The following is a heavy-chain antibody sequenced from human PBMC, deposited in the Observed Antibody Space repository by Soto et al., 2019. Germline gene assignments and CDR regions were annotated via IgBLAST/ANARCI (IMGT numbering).Heavy chain of an antibody. D-gene: IGHD4-4*01. J-gene: IGHJ4*02. V-gene: IGHV3-15*01. Sequence: GGSLRLSCAASGFSFSSAWMSWVRQTPEEGLGWGGRIQSKSDGGTTYYAAPVKGRFTISRDDSENTLYLQMNSLKTDDTAVYYCTTDRFYSPVDHSGQGTLVTVSS. CDR3: TTDRFYSPVDH. CDR2: IQSKSDGGTT. CDR1: GFSFSSAW.